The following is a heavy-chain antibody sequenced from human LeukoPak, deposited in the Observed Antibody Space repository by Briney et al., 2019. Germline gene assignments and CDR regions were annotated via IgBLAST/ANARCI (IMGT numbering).Heavy chain of an antibody. CDR3: ASKQVYYYDSSGYFLWDY. J-gene: IGHJ4*02. D-gene: IGHD3-22*01. CDR2: IYYSGST. Sequence: SETLSLTCTVSGGSISSGDYYWSWICQPPGKGLEWIGYIYYSGSTYYNPSLKSRVTISVDTSKNQFSLKLSSVTAADTAVYYCASKQVYYYDSSGYFLWDYWGQGTLVTVSS. CDR1: GGSISSGDYY. V-gene: IGHV4-30-4*01.